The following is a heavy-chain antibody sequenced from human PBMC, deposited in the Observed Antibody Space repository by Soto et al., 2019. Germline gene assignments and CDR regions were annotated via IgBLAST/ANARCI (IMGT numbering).Heavy chain of an antibody. CDR1: GGSISSGGYY. Sequence: PSETLSLTCTVSGGSISSGGYYWSWIRQHPGKGLEWIGYIYYSGSTYYNPSLKSRVTISVDTSKNQFSLKLSSVTAADTAVYYCARVFSDSSSFFDPWGQGTLVTLSS. CDR3: ARVFSDSSSFFDP. V-gene: IGHV4-31*03. D-gene: IGHD6-13*01. CDR2: IYYSGST. J-gene: IGHJ5*02.